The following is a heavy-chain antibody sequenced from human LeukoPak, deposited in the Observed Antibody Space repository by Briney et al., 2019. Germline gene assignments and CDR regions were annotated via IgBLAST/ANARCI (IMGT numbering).Heavy chain of an antibody. J-gene: IGHJ2*01. CDR2: IDPSDSYT. V-gene: IGHV5-10-1*01. CDR3: TRLMRRGGLNHWYSDL. Sequence: GESLKISCKGSGYGLTNYWISWVRQMPGKGLEWMGRIDPSDSYTNYSPSFQGHVTISADKSISTAYLQWSSLKASDTAMYYCTRLMRRGGLNHWYSDLWGRGTLVTVSS. CDR1: GYGLTNYW. D-gene: IGHD3-16*01.